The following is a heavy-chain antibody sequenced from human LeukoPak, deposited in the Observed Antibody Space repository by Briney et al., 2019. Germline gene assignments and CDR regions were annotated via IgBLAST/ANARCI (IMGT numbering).Heavy chain of an antibody. J-gene: IGHJ6*02. CDR3: AAYIVVVVAATGSSYYGMDV. CDR2: FDPEDCET. Sequence: ASVKVSCKVSGYTLTELSMHWVRRAPGKGREGMGGFDPEDCETIYAQKFQGRVTITEDTSTDTAYMELRSMRSEDTAVYYCAAYIVVVVAATGSSYYGMDVWGQGTTVTVSS. D-gene: IGHD2-15*01. V-gene: IGHV1-24*01. CDR1: GYTLTELS.